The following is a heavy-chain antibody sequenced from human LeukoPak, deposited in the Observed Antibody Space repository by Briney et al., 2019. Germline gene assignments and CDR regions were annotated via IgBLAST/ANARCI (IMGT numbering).Heavy chain of an antibody. D-gene: IGHD3-10*01. V-gene: IGHV3-21*01. CDR2: ISSSSSYI. CDR1: GFTFSSYS. CDR3: ARDQLVRGVIAYGMDV. Sequence: RPGGSLRLSCAASGFTFSSYSMNWVRQAPGKGLEWVSSISSSSSYIYYADSVKGRFTISRDNAKNSLYLQMNSLRAKDTAVYYCARDQLVRGVIAYGMDVWGQGTTVTVSS. J-gene: IGHJ6*02.